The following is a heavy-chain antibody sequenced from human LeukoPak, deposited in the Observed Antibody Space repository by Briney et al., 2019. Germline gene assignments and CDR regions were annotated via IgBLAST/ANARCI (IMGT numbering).Heavy chain of an antibody. CDR2: IIPIFGTA. D-gene: IGHD6-13*01. V-gene: IGHV1-69*13. Sequence: ASVKVSCKASGGTFSSYAISWVRQAPGQGLEWMGGIIPIFGTANYAQKFQGRVTITADESTSTAYMELSSLRSEDTAVYYCARVTAGIAATSYYYYDMDVWGQGTTVTVSS. CDR1: GGTFSSYA. CDR3: ARVTAGIAATSYYYYDMDV. J-gene: IGHJ6*02.